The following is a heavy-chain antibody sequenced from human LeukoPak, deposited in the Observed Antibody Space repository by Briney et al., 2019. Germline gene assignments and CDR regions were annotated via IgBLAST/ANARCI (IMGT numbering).Heavy chain of an antibody. V-gene: IGHV1-2*02. Sequence: ASVKVSCKASGYTFTGYYMHWVRQAPGQGLEWMGWINPNSGGTNYAQKFQGRVTMTRDTSISTAYMELSRLRSDDTAVYYCARDLGRYSYGSYWGQGTLVTVSS. CDR2: INPNSGGT. CDR3: ARDLGRYSYGSY. CDR1: GYTFTGYY. D-gene: IGHD5-18*01. J-gene: IGHJ4*02.